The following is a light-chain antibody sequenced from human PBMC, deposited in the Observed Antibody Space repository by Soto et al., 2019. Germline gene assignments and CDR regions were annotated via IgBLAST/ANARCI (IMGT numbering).Light chain of an antibody. J-gene: IGKJ1*01. CDR3: QQYGRSPWT. Sequence: EIVLTQSPGTLSLSPGERATLSCRASQSVSSSFLAWYQQKPGQAPRLLIYGASSRATGIPDRFSGSGSGNDFTITISRLEPEDFAVYYCQQYGRSPWTFGQGTKVEIK. CDR2: GAS. CDR1: QSVSSSF. V-gene: IGKV3-20*01.